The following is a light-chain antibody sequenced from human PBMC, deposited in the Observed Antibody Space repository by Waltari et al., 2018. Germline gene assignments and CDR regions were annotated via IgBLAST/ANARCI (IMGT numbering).Light chain of an antibody. V-gene: IGLV1-40*01. CDR3: QSCDNNLSGGVV. CDR2: GHN. CDR1: SSNIGAGHD. Sequence: QSVLTQPTSVSGAPGQRVTISCTGSSSNIGAGHDVHWYKAFPGTAPKLLIYGHNNRPSGVPDRFAGSKSCASASLAINGLQAEDEADYYCQSCDNNLSGGVVFGGGTKVTVL. J-gene: IGLJ3*02.